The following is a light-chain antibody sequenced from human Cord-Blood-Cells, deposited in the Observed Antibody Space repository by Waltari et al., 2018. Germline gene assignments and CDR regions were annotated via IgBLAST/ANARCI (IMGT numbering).Light chain of an antibody. CDR2: DVS. J-gene: IGLJ2*01. Sequence: QSALTQPASVPGSPGQSITISCTATSSDAGGYNDFSWYQQHPGKAPKLMIYDVSKRPSGVSNRFSGSKSGNPTSLPTSRLQAEDEADYYCSSYTRSSTYVVFGGGTKLTVL. CDR1: SSDAGGYND. CDR3: SSYTRSSTYVV. V-gene: IGLV2-14*01.